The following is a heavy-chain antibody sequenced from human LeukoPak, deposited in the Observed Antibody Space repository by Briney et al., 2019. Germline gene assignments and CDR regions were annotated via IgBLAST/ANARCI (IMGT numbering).Heavy chain of an antibody. Sequence: GASLRVSCKASGYTFTTHFIHWVRQAPGQGLQWMGMIRRSGGSAIYAQKVQGRVTMTSDTSTSTVYMELRSLRSEDTALYFCARERGELHRELDSWGQGTLVTVSS. CDR1: GYTFTTHF. CDR2: IRRSGGSA. V-gene: IGHV1-46*01. D-gene: IGHD1-26*01. CDR3: ARERGELHRELDS. J-gene: IGHJ4*02.